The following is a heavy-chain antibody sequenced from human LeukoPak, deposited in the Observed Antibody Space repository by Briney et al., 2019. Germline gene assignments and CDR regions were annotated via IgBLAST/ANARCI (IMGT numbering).Heavy chain of an antibody. CDR3: VPHIHYSYQY. D-gene: IGHD5-18*01. CDR2: ISSDGDNT. Sequence: GGSLRLSCSASGFTFSSSPMHWVRQAPGKALEYVSAISSDGDNTYYADSVKGRFTMSRDNSKNTLSLRMSSLRAEDTAVYYCVPHIHYSYQYWGRGTQVTVS. V-gene: IGHV3-64D*06. J-gene: IGHJ4*02. CDR1: GFTFSSSP.